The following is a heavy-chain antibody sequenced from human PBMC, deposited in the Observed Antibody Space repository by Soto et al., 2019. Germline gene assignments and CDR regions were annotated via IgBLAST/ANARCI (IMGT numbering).Heavy chain of an antibody. Sequence: GGSLRLSCAASGFTFSSYGMHWVRQAPGKGLEWVAVISYDGSNKYYADSVKGRFTISRDNSKNTLYLQMNSLRAEDTAVYYCAKDQLRGVRGVITYYYGMDVWGQGTTVTVSS. CDR3: AKDQLRGVRGVITYYYGMDV. CDR2: ISYDGSNK. CDR1: GFTFSSYG. V-gene: IGHV3-30*18. J-gene: IGHJ6*02. D-gene: IGHD3-10*01.